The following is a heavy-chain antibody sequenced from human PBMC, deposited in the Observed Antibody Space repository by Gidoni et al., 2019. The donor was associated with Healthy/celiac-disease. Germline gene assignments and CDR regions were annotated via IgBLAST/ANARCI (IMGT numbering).Heavy chain of an antibody. D-gene: IGHD1-1*01. CDR3: ARDPRWLQLPPGFDY. CDR2: ISSSSSYI. CDR1: GFTFSSYS. Sequence: EVQLVESGGGLVKPGGSLRLACPASGFTFSSYSMNWVRQAPGKGLESVSSISSSSSYIYYADSVKGRFTISRDNAKNSLYLQMNSLRAEDTAVYYCARDPRWLQLPPGFDYWGQGTLVTVSS. J-gene: IGHJ4*02. V-gene: IGHV3-21*01.